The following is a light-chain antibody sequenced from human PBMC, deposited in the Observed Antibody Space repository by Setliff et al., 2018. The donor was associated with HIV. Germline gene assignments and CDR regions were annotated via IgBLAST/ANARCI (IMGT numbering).Light chain of an antibody. V-gene: IGLV2-11*01. J-gene: IGLJ1*01. CDR3: CSYAGSSYV. CDR2: DVS. CDR1: SSDVGGYNY. Sequence: QSVLTQPRSVSGSPGQSVTISCTGTSSDVGGYNYVSWFQQHPGKAPKLMIYDVSKRPSGVPDRFSGSKSGNTASLTISGLQAEDDADYYCCSYAGSSYVFGTGIKVTVL.